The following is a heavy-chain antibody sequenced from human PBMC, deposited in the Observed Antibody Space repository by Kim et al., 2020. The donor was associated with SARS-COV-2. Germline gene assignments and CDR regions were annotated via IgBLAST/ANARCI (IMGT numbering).Heavy chain of an antibody. J-gene: IGHJ6*02. D-gene: IGHD1-1*01. V-gene: IGHV1-18*04. CDR2: ISAYNGNT. CDR1: GYTFTSYG. CDR3: ARVGAERTVYYYYGMDV. Sequence: ASVKVSCKASGYTFTSYGISWVRQAPGQGLEWMGWISAYNGNTNYAQKLQGRVTMTTDTSTSTAYMELRSLRSDDTAVYYCARVGAERTVYYYYGMDVWGQGTTVTVSS.